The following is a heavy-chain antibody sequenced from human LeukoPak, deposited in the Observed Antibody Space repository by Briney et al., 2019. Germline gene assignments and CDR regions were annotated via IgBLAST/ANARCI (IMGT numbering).Heavy chain of an antibody. CDR2: ISSSGSTI. Sequence: GGSLRLSCAASGFTFSSYEMNWVRQAPGKGLEWVSYISSSGSTIYYADSVKGRFTISRDNAKNSLYLQMNSLRAEDTAVYYCARVTSSGYSVDYWGQGTLVTVSS. J-gene: IGHJ4*02. V-gene: IGHV3-48*03. CDR1: GFTFSSYE. D-gene: IGHD3-22*01. CDR3: ARVTSSGYSVDY.